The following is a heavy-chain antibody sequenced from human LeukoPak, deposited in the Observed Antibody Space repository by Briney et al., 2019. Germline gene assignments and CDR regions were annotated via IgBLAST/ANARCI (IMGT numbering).Heavy chain of an antibody. CDR2: IYYSGST. V-gene: IGHV4-31*03. J-gene: IGHJ4*02. D-gene: IGHD6-13*01. CDR3: ARARSAAGNFDY. CDR1: GGSISSGGYY. Sequence: SQTLSLTCTVSGGSISSGGYYWSWIRQHPGKGLEWIGYIYYSGSTYYNPSLKSRVTISADTSKNQFSLKLSSVPAADTAVYYCARARSAAGNFDYWGQGTLVTVSS.